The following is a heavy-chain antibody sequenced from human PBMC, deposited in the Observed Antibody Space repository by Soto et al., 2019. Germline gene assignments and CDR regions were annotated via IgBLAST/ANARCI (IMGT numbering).Heavy chain of an antibody. J-gene: IGHJ5*02. CDR2: IYYSGST. V-gene: IGHV4-31*03. CDR1: GGSISSGGHY. D-gene: IGHD3-3*01. CDR3: ARGYDFWSGSFTFDP. Sequence: PSETLSLTCTVSGGSISSGGHYWSWIRQHPGKGLEWIGYIYYSGSTYYNPSLKSRVTISQETSKNQFSLKLSSVTAADTAVYYCARGYDFWSGSFTFDPWGQGTLVTVPS.